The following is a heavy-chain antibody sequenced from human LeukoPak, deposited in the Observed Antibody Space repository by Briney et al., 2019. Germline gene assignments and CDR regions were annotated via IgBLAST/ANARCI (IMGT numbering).Heavy chain of an antibody. CDR2: IYSGGST. D-gene: IGHD3-22*01. CDR3: ARASTDYYDSSGYLKYYFDY. V-gene: IGHV3-53*01. J-gene: IGHJ4*02. CDR1: GFTVSSNY. Sequence: GGSLRLSCAASGFTVSSNYMSWVRQAPGKGLEWVSVIYSGGSTYYADSVEGRFTISRDNSKNTLYLQMNSLRAEDTAVYYCARASTDYYDSSGYLKYYFDYWGQGTLVTVSS.